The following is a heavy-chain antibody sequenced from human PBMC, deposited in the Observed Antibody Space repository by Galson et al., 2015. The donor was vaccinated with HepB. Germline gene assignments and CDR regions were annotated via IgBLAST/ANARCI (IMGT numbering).Heavy chain of an antibody. V-gene: IGHV3-23*01. CDR1: GFTFSNAW. D-gene: IGHD3-10*01. CDR3: AKDRLWFGTEYYFDY. Sequence: SLRLSCAASGFTFSNAWMSWVRQAPGKGLEWVSAISGSGGSTYYADSVKGRFTISRDNSKNTLYLQMNSLRAEDTAVYYCAKDRLWFGTEYYFDYWGQGTLVTVSS. J-gene: IGHJ4*02. CDR2: ISGSGGST.